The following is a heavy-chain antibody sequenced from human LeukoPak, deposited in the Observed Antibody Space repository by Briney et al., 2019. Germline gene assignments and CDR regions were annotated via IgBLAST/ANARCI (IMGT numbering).Heavy chain of an antibody. CDR3: ARVGDYYDSSGYYRDV. J-gene: IGHJ6*04. V-gene: IGHV4-38-2*02. CDR2: VFHSGIT. Sequence: SETLSLTCSVSGYSISSGYYWGWIRQPPGKGLEWIGSVFHSGITYYKPSLKSRVTILVDTSKNQFSLKLTSVTAADTAVYYCARVGDYYDSSGYYRDVWGKGTTVTVSS. D-gene: IGHD3-22*01. CDR1: GYSISSGYY.